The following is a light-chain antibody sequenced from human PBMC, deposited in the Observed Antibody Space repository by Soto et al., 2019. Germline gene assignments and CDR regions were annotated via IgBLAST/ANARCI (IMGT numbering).Light chain of an antibody. CDR3: SSYTSSSTPYV. Sequence: LAQPASVSGPPGQSITISCTGTSSDVGSYNYVSWYQQHPVKAPKLMIYDVTNRPSGVSDRFSGSKSGNTASLTISGLQAEDEADYYCSSYTSSSTPYVFGTGTKVTVL. CDR1: SSDVGSYNY. CDR2: DVT. V-gene: IGLV2-14*01. J-gene: IGLJ1*01.